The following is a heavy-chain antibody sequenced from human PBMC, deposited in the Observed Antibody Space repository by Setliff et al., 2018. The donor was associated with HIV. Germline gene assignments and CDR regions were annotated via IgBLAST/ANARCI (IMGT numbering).Heavy chain of an antibody. J-gene: IGHJ4*02. CDR1: GGTFSSYA. V-gene: IGHV1-69*06. Sequence: SMKVSCKASGGTFSSYAITWVRQAPGQGLEWMGGIIPIFGTANYAQKFQGRVTIIADKSTSTAYMELSSLRSEDTAVYYCAIRPYYFDNNISWGQGTLVTVSS. CDR3: AIRPYYFDNNIS. CDR2: IIPIFGTA. D-gene: IGHD3-22*01.